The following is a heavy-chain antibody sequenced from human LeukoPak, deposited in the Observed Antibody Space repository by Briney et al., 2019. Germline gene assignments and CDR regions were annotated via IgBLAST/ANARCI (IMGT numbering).Heavy chain of an antibody. CDR1: GGTFSSYA. CDR3: AYPGPMIVVVDANDAFDI. CDR2: IIPIFGTA. V-gene: IGHV1-69*01. Sequence: SVKVSCKASGGTFSSYAISWVRQAPGQGLEWMGGIIPIFGTANYAQKFQGRVTITADESTSTAYMELSSLRSEDTAVYYCAYPGPMIVVVDANDAFDIWGQGTMVTVSS. J-gene: IGHJ3*02. D-gene: IGHD3-22*01.